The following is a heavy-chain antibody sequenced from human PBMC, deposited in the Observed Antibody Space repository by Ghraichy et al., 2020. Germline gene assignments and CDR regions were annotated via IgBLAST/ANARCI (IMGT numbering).Heavy chain of an antibody. D-gene: IGHD5-18*01. J-gene: IGHJ4*02. Sequence: VGSLRLSCVASGFSFSSYAMSWVRQAPGKGLDWVSGITGSGGSTYSADSVKGRFTISRDNSKNMLYLQMNSLRAEDTAVYYCARGTGYSYGKTALDYWGQGTLVTVSS. CDR2: ITGSGGST. CDR3: ARGTGYSYGKTALDY. CDR1: GFSFSSYA. V-gene: IGHV3-23*01.